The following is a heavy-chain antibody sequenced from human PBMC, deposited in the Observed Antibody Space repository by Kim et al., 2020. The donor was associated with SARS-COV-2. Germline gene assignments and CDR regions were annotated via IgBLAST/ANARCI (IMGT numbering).Heavy chain of an antibody. D-gene: IGHD6-19*01. CDR1: GYTFTNYP. V-gene: IGHV7-4-1*02. CDR2: INTDIGSP. Sequence: ASVKVSCKASGYTFTNYPMNWVRQAPGQGLEWMGWINTDIGSPTYAQGFTRRFVFSLDTSVSTAYLQISSLKAEDTAVYYCAKSRPNSSGWFPGGFDFWGQGTLVTVSS. J-gene: IGHJ4*02. CDR3: AKSRPNSSGWFPGGFDF.